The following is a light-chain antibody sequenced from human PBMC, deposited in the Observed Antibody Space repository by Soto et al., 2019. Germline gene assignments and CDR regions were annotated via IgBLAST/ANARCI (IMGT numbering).Light chain of an antibody. Sequence: EIVLTQSPGTLSLSPGERATLSCRASQSVSSSYLAWYQQKPGQAPRLLIYGASSRATGIPDRFSGSGSGTDFTLTISRLEPEDFAVYYGQQYGSSLRAFGGGTKVEIK. J-gene: IGKJ4*01. CDR3: QQYGSSLRA. CDR1: QSVSSSY. CDR2: GAS. V-gene: IGKV3-20*01.